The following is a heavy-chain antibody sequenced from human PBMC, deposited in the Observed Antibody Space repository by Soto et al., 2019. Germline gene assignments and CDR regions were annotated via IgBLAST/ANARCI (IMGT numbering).Heavy chain of an antibody. V-gene: IGHV3-30*18. CDR2: ISYDGSNK. CDR3: AKDVHSGYESVDY. CDR1: GFTFSSYG. Sequence: QVQLVESGGGVVQPGRSLRLSCAASGFTFSSYGMHWVRQAPGKGLEWVAVISYDGSNKYYADSVKGRFTISRDNSKNRLYLQMNSLRAEDTAVYYCAKDVHSGYESVDYWGQGTLVTVSS. D-gene: IGHD5-12*01. J-gene: IGHJ4*02.